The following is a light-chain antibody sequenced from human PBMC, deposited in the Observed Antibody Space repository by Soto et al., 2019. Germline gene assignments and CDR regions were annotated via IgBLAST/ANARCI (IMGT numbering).Light chain of an antibody. J-gene: IGLJ2*01. V-gene: IGLV1-47*01. CDR2: RND. CDR1: SSNIESNY. CDR3: AAWDDSLRAVV. Sequence: QSVLTQPPSASGTPGQRVTISCSGSSSNIESNYVYWYQQLPGSAPKLLIYRNDQRPSGVPDRFSGSKSGTSASLAISGLRSEDEADYYCAAWDDSLRAVVFGGGTKLTVL.